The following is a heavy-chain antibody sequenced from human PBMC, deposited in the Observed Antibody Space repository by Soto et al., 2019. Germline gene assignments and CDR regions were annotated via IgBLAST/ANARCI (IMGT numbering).Heavy chain of an antibody. CDR2: TNTDGSSP. CDR3: VRETAIYYDY. CDR1: GFTFSSYW. D-gene: IGHD3-9*01. V-gene: IGHV3-74*01. Sequence: GGSLRLSCAASGFTFSSYWMYWVRQAPGKGLVWVSRTNTDGSSPSYAGSVKGRFTISRDNAKNTLYLQMNSLRDEDTAVYYCVRETAIYYDYWGQGALVTVSS. J-gene: IGHJ4*02.